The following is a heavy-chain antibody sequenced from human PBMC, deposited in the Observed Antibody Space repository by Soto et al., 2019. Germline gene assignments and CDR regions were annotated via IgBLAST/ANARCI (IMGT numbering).Heavy chain of an antibody. CDR2: INTYNGMT. CDR1: GYTFINYH. D-gene: IGHD5-12*01. V-gene: IGHV1-18*01. Sequence: QVQLVQSGGEVKKPGASVTVSCKASGYTFINYHITWVRQAPGQGLEWMAWINTYNGMTDYAQRFQGRVTMTSDTSTSTAYLELRNLGSDDTAVYFCAKSPRGEMATDWGQGNMVNVSS. CDR3: AKSPRGEMATD. J-gene: IGHJ4*02.